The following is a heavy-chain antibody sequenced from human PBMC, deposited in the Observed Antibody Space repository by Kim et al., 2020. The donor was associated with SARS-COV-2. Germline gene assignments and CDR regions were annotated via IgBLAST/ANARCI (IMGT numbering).Heavy chain of an antibody. CDR2: INHSGST. CDR1: GGSFSGYY. Sequence: SETLSLTCAVYGGSFSGYYWSWIRQPPGKGLEWIGEINHSGSTNYNPSLKSRVTISVDTSKNQFSLKLSSVTAADTAVYYCATCRDGYIGLYYWGQGTLVTVSS. J-gene: IGHJ4*02. CDR3: ATCRDGYIGLYY. D-gene: IGHD5-12*01. V-gene: IGHV4-34*01.